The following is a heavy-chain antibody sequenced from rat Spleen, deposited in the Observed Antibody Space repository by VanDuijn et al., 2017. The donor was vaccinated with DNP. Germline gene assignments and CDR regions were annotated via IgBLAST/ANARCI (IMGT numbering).Heavy chain of an antibody. J-gene: IGHJ4*01. CDR1: GFSFSNFG. Sequence: EVQLVESGGGLVQPGRSLKLSCAASGFSFSNFGMTWVRQTPAKGLEWVATISGSGGNTYYRDSVKGRFTISRDNAQSTLDLQMNSLRSEDTATYYCARQGNSGDAMDAWGQGTSVTVSS. CDR3: ARQGNSGDAMDA. D-gene: IGHD4-4*01. V-gene: IGHV5S13*01. CDR2: ISGSGGNT.